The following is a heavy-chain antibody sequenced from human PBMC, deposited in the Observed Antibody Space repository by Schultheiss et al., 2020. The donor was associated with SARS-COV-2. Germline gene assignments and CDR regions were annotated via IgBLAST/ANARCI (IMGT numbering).Heavy chain of an antibody. V-gene: IGHV4-59*12. Sequence: SETLSLTCTVSGGSISSYYWSWIRQPPGKGLEWIGYIYYSGSTNYNPSLKSRVTMSVDTSKNQFSLKLSSVTAADTAVYYCARDFGAVAYFDYWGQGTLVTVSS. CDR3: ARDFGAVAYFDY. D-gene: IGHD6-19*01. CDR1: GGSISSYY. CDR2: IYYSGST. J-gene: IGHJ4*02.